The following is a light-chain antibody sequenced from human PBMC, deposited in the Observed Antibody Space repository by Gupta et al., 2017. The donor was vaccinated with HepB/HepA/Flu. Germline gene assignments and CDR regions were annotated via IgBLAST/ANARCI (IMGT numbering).Light chain of an antibody. V-gene: IGLV3-21*03. CDR1: NMGSIR. Sequence: SYVLSQAPAVSVAPGKTATITCGGDNMGSIRVHWYQQKSRQAPGVVVYDDDDRPSGIPERFSGSKTGNTATLTISRVEAGDDADYYCQVWDESSEHVVFGGGTKVTVL. J-gene: IGLJ2*01. CDR2: DDD. CDR3: QVWDESSEHVV.